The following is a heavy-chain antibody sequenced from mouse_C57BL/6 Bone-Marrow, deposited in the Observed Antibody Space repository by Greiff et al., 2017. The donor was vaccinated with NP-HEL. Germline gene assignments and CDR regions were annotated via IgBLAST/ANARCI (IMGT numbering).Heavy chain of an antibody. CDR2: IYPGGGYT. CDR1: GYTFTNYW. D-gene: IGHD2-3*01. CDR3: ARSGGYYDLDY. Sequence: VKLMESGAELVRPGTSVKMSCKASGYTFTNYWIGWAKQRPGHGLEWIGDIYPGGGYTNYNEKFKGKATLTADKSSSTAYMQFSSLTSEDSAIYYCARSGGYYDLDYWGQGTTLTVSS. V-gene: IGHV1-63*01. J-gene: IGHJ2*01.